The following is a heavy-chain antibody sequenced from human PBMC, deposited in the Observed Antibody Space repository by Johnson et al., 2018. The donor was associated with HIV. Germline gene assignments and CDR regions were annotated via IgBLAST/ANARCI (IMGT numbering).Heavy chain of an antibody. CDR3: TTDSSGGYAFDI. J-gene: IGHJ3*02. V-gene: IGHV3-15*01. D-gene: IGHD3-16*01. Sequence: VQLVESGGGLVKPGGSPRLSCAASGFSFTNAYMTWVRLAPAQGLERVGRIKRRPDGGTTDYGAPAKGRFSISRDDSRKTLYLQMNSLKTEDTALYYCTTDSSGGYAFDIWGQGTVVTVS. CDR1: GFSFTNAY. CDR2: IKRRPDGGTT.